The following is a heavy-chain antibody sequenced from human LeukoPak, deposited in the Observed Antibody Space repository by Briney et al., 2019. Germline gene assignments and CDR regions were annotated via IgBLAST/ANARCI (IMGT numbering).Heavy chain of an antibody. Sequence: GASVKVSCKASGYTFTDYYLYWVGQAPGQGLEWMGWINPNSDTGYVSKFRGRVTMTRDTSITTAYMEMSSLRSDDTAVYYCARGGLHGSGTYDAFDIWGLGTMVTVSS. D-gene: IGHD3-10*01. V-gene: IGHV1-2*02. CDR3: ARGGLHGSGTYDAFDI. CDR2: INPNSDT. J-gene: IGHJ3*02. CDR1: GYTFTDYY.